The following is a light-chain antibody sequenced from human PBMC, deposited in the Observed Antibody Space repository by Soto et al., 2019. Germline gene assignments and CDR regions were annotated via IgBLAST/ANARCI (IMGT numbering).Light chain of an antibody. Sequence: QSALSQPASVSGSPGQSITISCTGTSSDVGGYKHVAWYQQYPGKAPKLMIYEASKRPSGVPDRFSGSKSGNTASLTVSGLQAEDEADYYCSSYAGSNTYVFGTGTKLTVL. CDR2: EAS. J-gene: IGLJ1*01. V-gene: IGLV2-8*01. CDR3: SSYAGSNTYV. CDR1: SSDVGGYKH.